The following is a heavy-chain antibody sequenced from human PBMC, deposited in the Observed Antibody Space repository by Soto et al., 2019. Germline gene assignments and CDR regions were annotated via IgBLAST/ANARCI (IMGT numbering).Heavy chain of an antibody. V-gene: IGHV4-39*01. D-gene: IGHD2-2*01. CDR3: GRQPGHCGSTTCFGYYSVDV. J-gene: IGHJ6*02. Sequence: QLQLQESGPRLVKPSETLSLTCSVSGGSISSSSYSWGWIRQPPGKGLEWIGTIYYSGSTHYNPSLEGRVAISADTPNNQFCLRLSSVTAEDTAVYYCGRQPGHCGSTTCFGYYSVDVWGQGTTVTVS. CDR1: GGSISSSSYS. CDR2: IYYSGST.